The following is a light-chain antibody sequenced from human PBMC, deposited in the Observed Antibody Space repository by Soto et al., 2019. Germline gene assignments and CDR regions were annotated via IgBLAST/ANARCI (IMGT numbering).Light chain of an antibody. CDR1: SSDVGAYNY. CDR3: SSYTTTSTLYV. J-gene: IGLJ1*01. V-gene: IGLV2-14*03. CDR2: DVS. Sequence: QSALTQPASVSGSPGQSLTISCSGNSSDVGAYNYVSWYQQHPGKAPKLMISDVSNRPSGVSHRFSGSKSGNTASLTISGLQAEDEADYYCSSYTTTSTLYVFGTGTKLTVL.